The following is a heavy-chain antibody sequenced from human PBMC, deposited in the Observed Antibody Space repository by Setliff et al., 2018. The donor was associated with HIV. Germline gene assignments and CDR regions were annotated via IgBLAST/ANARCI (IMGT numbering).Heavy chain of an antibody. Sequence: GGSLRLSCAASGFTFSSYGMHWVRQAPGKGLEWVAVIWYDGSNKYYADSVKGRFTISRDNSKDTLYLQMSSLRSEDTAVYYCARGSCSGCYLSDYWGLGTLVTVSS. CDR1: GFTFSSYG. D-gene: IGHD6-19*01. CDR2: IWYDGSNK. CDR3: ARGSCSGCYLSDY. J-gene: IGHJ4*02. V-gene: IGHV3-33*08.